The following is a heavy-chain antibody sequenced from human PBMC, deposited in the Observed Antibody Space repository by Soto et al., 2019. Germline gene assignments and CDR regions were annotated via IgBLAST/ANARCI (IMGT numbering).Heavy chain of an antibody. D-gene: IGHD2-21*02. J-gene: IGHJ5*02. Sequence: ESLKISCKGSGYSFTNYWIGWVRQMPGKGLEWTGIIYPGDSDTKYSPSFQGQVTISADKSTSTAYLQWNSLKASDTAMYFCARLGSAIVNWFDPWGQGTLVTVSS. V-gene: IGHV5-51*01. CDR3: ARLGSAIVNWFDP. CDR2: IYPGDSDT. CDR1: GYSFTNYW.